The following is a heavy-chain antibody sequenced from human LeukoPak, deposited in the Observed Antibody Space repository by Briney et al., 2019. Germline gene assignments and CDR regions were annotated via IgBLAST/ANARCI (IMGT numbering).Heavy chain of an antibody. V-gene: IGHV3-48*01. CDR1: GFTFSSYS. CDR2: ISSSSSTI. Sequence: GGSLRLSCAASGFTFSSYSMTWVRQAPGKGLEWVSYISSSSSTIYYADSVKGRFTIPRDNAKNSLYLQMNSLRAEDTAVYYCARDGALYGGNSGYFQHWGQGTLVTVSS. CDR3: ARDGALYGGNSGYFQH. J-gene: IGHJ1*01. D-gene: IGHD4-23*01.